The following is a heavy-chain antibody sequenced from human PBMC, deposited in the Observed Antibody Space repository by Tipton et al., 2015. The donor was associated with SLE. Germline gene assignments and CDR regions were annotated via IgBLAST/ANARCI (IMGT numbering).Heavy chain of an antibody. CDR2: IYSTGTT. D-gene: IGHD4-17*01. V-gene: IGHV4-4*07. Sequence: TLSLTCNGSGCSVSGSYWRWIRQSAGKGLEYIGRIYSTGTTSFNPPLKTRLTISIDMSRNQLSLNLSSVTAADTAIYYCARSDYANSGLDFWGQGTLVSVSS. J-gene: IGHJ4*02. CDR1: GCSVSGSY. CDR3: ARSDYANSGLDF.